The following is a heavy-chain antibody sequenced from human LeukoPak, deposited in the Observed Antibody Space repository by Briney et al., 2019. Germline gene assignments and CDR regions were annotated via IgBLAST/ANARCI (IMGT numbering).Heavy chain of an antibody. D-gene: IGHD4-17*01. Sequence: SETLSLTCTVSGGSISSGDYYWSWIRQPPGKGLEWFGYIYYSGSTYYNPSLKSRVTISLDTSKNQFSLKLSSVTAADTAVYYCARQLQGDYGDYGAFDIWGQGTMVTVSS. CDR2: IYYSGST. CDR1: GGSISSGDYY. J-gene: IGHJ3*02. CDR3: ARQLQGDYGDYGAFDI. V-gene: IGHV4-30-4*01.